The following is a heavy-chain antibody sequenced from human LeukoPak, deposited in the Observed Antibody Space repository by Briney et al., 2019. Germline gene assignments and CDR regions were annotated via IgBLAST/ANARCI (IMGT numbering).Heavy chain of an antibody. V-gene: IGHV3-48*01. D-gene: IGHD5-12*01. CDR2: ISSSSSTI. CDR1: GFTFSSYS. CDR3: TRNNIVATRSVDV. J-gene: IGHJ6*02. Sequence: QTGGSLRLSCAASGFTFSSYSMNWVRQAPGKGLEWVSYISSSSSTIYYADSVKGRFTISRDNAKNSLYLQMNSLRAEDTAVYYCTRNNIVATRSVDVWGQGTTVTVSS.